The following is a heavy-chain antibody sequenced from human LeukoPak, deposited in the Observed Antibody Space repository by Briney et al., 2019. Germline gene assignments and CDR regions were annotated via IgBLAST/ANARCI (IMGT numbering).Heavy chain of an antibody. D-gene: IGHD3-9*01. V-gene: IGHV3-21*01. J-gene: IGHJ3*02. CDR3: ARYYYILTGEDAFDI. Sequence: GGSLRLSCAASGFTFSSYSMNWVRRAPGKGLEWVSSISSSSSYIYYADSVKGRFTISRDNAKNSLYLQMNSLRAEDTAVYYCARYYYILTGEDAFDIWGQGTMVTVSS. CDR2: ISSSSSYI. CDR1: GFTFSSYS.